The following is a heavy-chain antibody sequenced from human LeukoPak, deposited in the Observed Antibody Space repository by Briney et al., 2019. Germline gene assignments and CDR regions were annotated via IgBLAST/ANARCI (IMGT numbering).Heavy chain of an antibody. D-gene: IGHD3-22*01. CDR1: GGSISSYY. CDR3: ARDGYSDSSGYDYPPIV. J-gene: IGHJ4*02. V-gene: IGHV4-59*01. Sequence: PSETLSLTCTVSGGSISSYYWSWIRQPPGKGLEWIGYMSYSGSSSYNPSLRSRVTISVDASKKQFSLKLSSVTAADTAVYYCARDGYSDSSGYDYPPIVWGQGTLVTVSS. CDR2: MSYSGSS.